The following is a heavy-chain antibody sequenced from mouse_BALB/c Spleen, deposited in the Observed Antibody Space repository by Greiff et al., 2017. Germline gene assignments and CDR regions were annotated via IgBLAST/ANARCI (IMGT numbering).Heavy chain of an antibody. CDR2: INPYNGDT. V-gene: IGHV1-20*02. D-gene: IGHD2-1*01. Sequence: EVQLQESGAELARPGASVKISCKASGYSFTGYFMNWVMQSHGKSLEWIGRINPYNGDTFYNQKFKGKATLTVDKSSSTAHMELRSLASEDSAVYYCARFGNYAYAMDYWGQGTSVTVSS. CDR1: GYSFTGYF. CDR3: ARFGNYAYAMDY. J-gene: IGHJ4*01.